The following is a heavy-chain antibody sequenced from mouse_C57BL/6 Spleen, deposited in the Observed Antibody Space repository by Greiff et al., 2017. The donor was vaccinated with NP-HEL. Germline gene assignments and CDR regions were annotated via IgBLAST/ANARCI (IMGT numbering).Heavy chain of an antibody. Sequence: QVQLQQPGAELVRPGSSVKLSCKASGYTFTSYWMHWVKQRPIQGLEWIGNIDPSGSETHYTPKFKDKATLTVDKSSSTAYMQLSSLTSEDSAVYYCARGNPTWFAYWGKGTLVTVSA. V-gene: IGHV1-52*01. CDR1: GYTFTSYW. CDR2: IDPSGSET. J-gene: IGHJ3*01. CDR3: ARGNPTWFAY.